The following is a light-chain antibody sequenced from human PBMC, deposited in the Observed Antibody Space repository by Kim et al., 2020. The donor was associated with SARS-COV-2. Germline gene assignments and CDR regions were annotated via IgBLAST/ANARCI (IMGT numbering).Light chain of an antibody. V-gene: IGKV1-17*03. Sequence: DIQMTQSPSAMSASVGDRVTITCRASQGISSYLAWFQQKPGQVPKRLIYDASTLQSGVPSRFSGSGSGTEFTLTISSLQPEDFATYYCLQHDSYPLTFGGGTKVDIK. CDR1: QGISSY. J-gene: IGKJ4*01. CDR2: DAS. CDR3: LQHDSYPLT.